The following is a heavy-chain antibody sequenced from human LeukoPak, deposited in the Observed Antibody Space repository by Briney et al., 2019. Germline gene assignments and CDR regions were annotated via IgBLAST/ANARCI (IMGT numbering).Heavy chain of an antibody. CDR3: ARGDRDLGY. Sequence: SETLSLTCTVSGGSISGYYWTWIRQPAGGRLEWIGRIYTSETTHYTPSLKSRVTMSLDTSKNQFSLKLTSVTAADTAVYYCARGDRDLGYWGQGALVTVSS. CDR2: IYTSETT. D-gene: IGHD3-22*01. CDR1: GGSISGYY. V-gene: IGHV4-4*07. J-gene: IGHJ4*02.